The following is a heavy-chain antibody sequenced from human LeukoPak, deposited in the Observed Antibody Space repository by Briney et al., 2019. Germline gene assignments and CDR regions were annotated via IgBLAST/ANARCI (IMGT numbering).Heavy chain of an antibody. D-gene: IGHD2-2*02. Sequence: ASVKVSCKASGGTLSSYAISWVRQAPGQGLEWMGGIIPIFGTANYAQKFQGRVTITADESTSTAYMELSSLRSEDTAVYYCARGYCSSTSCYIPDYWGQGTLVTVSS. V-gene: IGHV1-69*13. CDR3: ARGYCSSTSCYIPDY. CDR1: GGTLSSYA. CDR2: IIPIFGTA. J-gene: IGHJ4*02.